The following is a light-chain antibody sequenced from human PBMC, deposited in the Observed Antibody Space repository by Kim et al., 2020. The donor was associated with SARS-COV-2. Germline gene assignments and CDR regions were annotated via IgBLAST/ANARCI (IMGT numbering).Light chain of an antibody. V-gene: IGLV1-40*01. CDR1: NCNIGADSD. CDR3: QSYDTSLSASV. J-gene: IGLJ3*02. Sequence: QSVLTQPPSVSGAPGQRVTISCSGGNCNIGADSDVHWYQRLPGTAPTLLIYSNNERPSGVPDRFSGSTSGTSASLTITGLQAEDEADYYCQSYDTSLSASVFGGGTQLTVL. CDR2: SNN.